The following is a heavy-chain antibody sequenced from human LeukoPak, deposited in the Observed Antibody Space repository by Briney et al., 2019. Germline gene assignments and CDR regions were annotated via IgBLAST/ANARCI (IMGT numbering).Heavy chain of an antibody. J-gene: IGHJ4*02. CDR1: GFTFSSYS. CDR3: ARDGAWWELRPHYFDY. Sequence: GGSLRLSCAASGFTFSSYSMNWVRQAPGKGLEWVSSISSSSSYIYYADSVKGRFAISRDNAKNSLDLQMNSLRAEETAVYYCARDGAWWELRPHYFDYWGQGTLVTVSS. CDR2: ISSSSSYI. D-gene: IGHD1-26*01. V-gene: IGHV3-21*01.